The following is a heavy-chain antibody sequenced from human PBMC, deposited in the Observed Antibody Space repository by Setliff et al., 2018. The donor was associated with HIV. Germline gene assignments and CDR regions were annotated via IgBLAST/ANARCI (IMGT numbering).Heavy chain of an antibody. CDR3: ARSTTAD. CDR1: GYTFNNYG. Sequence: ASVKVSCKASGYTFNNYGISWVRQAPGQGLEWMGIINPSGGSTSYAQKFQGRVTMTRDTSISTAYMELSRLRSDDTAVYYCARSTTADWGQGTLVTVSS. D-gene: IGHD4-17*01. CDR2: INPSGGST. V-gene: IGHV1-46*02. J-gene: IGHJ4*02.